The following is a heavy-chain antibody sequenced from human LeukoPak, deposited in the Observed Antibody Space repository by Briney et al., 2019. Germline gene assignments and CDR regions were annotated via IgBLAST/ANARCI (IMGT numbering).Heavy chain of an antibody. CDR1: GYTFSSHG. Sequence: PGGSLRLSCATSGYTFSSHGLRWVRQAPGKGLECVASIRHDGGDKYYSESVKGRFTISKDNTKNTLFLYMNSLRPEDTAMYYCVRWSGTYPLYYLDYWGQGTLVTVSS. D-gene: IGHD1-26*01. CDR3: VRWSGTYPLYYLDY. CDR2: IRHDGGDK. V-gene: IGHV3-30*02. J-gene: IGHJ4*02.